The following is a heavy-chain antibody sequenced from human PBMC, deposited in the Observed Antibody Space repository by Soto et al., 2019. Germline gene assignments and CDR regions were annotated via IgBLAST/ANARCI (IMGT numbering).Heavy chain of an antibody. V-gene: IGHV4-34*01. Sequence: PSETLSLTCDVSGGSFRYSFWTWLRQPPGRGLEWIGEINHSGYTNYNPSLKGRLTMSVAASKSQFSLNLRSVTAADTAVYYCARTVVGPTPYFDPWGQGTQVTVS. CDR2: INHSGYT. J-gene: IGHJ4*02. D-gene: IGHD1-26*01. CDR3: ARTVVGPTPYFDP. CDR1: GGSFRYSF.